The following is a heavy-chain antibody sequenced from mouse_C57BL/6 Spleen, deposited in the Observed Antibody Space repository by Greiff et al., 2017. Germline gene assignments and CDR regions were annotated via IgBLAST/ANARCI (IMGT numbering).Heavy chain of an antibody. J-gene: IGHJ3*01. CDR3: AREGGNYPAWFAY. D-gene: IGHD2-1*01. V-gene: IGHV1-64*01. CDR1: GYTFTSYW. Sequence: VQLQQSGAELVKPGASVKLSCKASGYTFTSYWMHWVKQRPGQGLEWIGMIHPNSGSTNYNEKFKSKATLTVDKSSSTAYMQLSSLTSEDSAVYYCAREGGNYPAWFAYWGQGTLVTVSA. CDR2: IHPNSGST.